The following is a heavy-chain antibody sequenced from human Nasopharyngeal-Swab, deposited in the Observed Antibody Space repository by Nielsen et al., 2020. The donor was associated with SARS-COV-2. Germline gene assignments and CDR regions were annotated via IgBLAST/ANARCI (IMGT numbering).Heavy chain of an antibody. V-gene: IGHV1-69*13. D-gene: IGHD6-6*01. J-gene: IGHJ6*02. CDR3: ARDISIAARPYYYGMDV. Sequence: SVKVSCKASGGTFSSYAISWVRQAPGQGLEWMGGIIPIFGTANYAQKFQGRVTITAAESTSTAYMELSSLRSEDTAVYYCARDISIAARPYYYGMDVWGQGTTVTVSS. CDR2: IIPIFGTA. CDR1: GGTFSSYA.